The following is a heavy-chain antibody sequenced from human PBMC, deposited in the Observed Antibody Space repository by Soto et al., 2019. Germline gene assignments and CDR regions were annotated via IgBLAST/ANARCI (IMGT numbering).Heavy chain of an antibody. CDR3: ARAGQYYDSSGYAD. V-gene: IGHV1-18*01. J-gene: IGHJ4*02. D-gene: IGHD3-22*01. Sequence: QVKLVQSGTEVKKPGASMKVSWKASGYSFATSGISWVRQAPGQGLEWMGWISAYNGNTNYDQKLQDRIIMTTDTSTSTAYLELRSLRSDDTAVYYCARAGQYYDSSGYADWGQGTLVTVSS. CDR2: ISAYNGNT. CDR1: GYSFATSG.